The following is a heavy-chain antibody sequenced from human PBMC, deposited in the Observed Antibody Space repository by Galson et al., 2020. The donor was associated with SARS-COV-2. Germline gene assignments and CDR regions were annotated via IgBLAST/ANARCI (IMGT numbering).Heavy chain of an antibody. D-gene: IGHD3-22*01. CDR1: GYSISSGYY. J-gene: IGHJ3*02. CDR3: AREENYYDSSGYYYDSAGAFDI. V-gene: IGHV4-38-2*02. CDR2: IYHSGST. Sequence: SETLSLTCTVSGYSISSGYYWGWIRQPPGKGLEWIGSIYHSGSTYYNPSLKSRVTISVDTSKNQFSLKLSSVTAADTAVYYCAREENYYDSSGYYYDSAGAFDIWGQGTMVTVSS.